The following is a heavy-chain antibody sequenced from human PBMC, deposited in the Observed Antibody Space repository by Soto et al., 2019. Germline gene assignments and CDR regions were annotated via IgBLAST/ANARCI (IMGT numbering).Heavy chain of an antibody. CDR2: IYYSGST. V-gene: IGHV4-39*01. CDR1: GGSISSSSYY. CDR3: ARPAQDVVISYFDY. Sequence: SETLSLTCTVSGGSISSSSYYWGWIRQPPGKGLEWIGSIYYSGSTYYNPSLKSRVTISVDTSKNQFSLKLSSVTAADTAVYYCARPAQDVVISYFDYWGQGTLVTVSS. J-gene: IGHJ4*02. D-gene: IGHD3-22*01.